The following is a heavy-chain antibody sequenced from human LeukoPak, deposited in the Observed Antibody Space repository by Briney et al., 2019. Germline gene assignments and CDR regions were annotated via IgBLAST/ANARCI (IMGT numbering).Heavy chain of an antibody. Sequence: ASVKVSCKASGGTFSSHAISWVRQAPGQGLEWMGRIIPILGIANYAQKFQGRVTITADKSTSTAYMELSSLRSEDTAVYYCARDETRPDYYGSGSYSPWGQGTLVTVSS. V-gene: IGHV1-69*04. CDR1: GGTFSSHA. J-gene: IGHJ5*02. CDR3: ARDETRPDYYGSGSYSP. CDR2: IIPILGIA. D-gene: IGHD3-10*01.